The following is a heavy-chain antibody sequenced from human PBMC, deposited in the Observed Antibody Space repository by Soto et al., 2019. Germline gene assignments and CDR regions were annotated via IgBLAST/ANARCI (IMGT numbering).Heavy chain of an antibody. J-gene: IGHJ4*02. CDR2: ISGDGDSK. V-gene: IGHV3-23*01. Sequence: EVQLLESGGGLVPPGGSLRITCETSGFTFSAHAMGWVRQAPGKRLEWVSAISGDGDSKSYADSVKGRMTISRDNSKNILDLYMSSLTTDDAATYYVKDRLRAVVVVSGSLDSWGQGALVSVSS. CDR3: KDRLRAVVVVSGSLDS. D-gene: IGHD2-15*01. CDR1: GFTFSAHA.